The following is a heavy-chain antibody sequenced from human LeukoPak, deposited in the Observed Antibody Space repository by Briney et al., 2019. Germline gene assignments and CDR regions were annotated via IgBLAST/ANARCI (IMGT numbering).Heavy chain of an antibody. CDR2: IYYSGST. CDR3: ARAPYYDSSGYGASDY. J-gene: IGHJ4*02. Sequence: PSETLSLTCTVSGGSISSYYWSWIRQPPGKGLEWIGYIYYSGSTNYNPSLKSRVTISVDTSKNQFSLKLSSVTAADTAVYYCARAPYYDSSGYGASDYWGQGTLVTVSS. CDR1: GGSISSYY. D-gene: IGHD3-22*01. V-gene: IGHV4-59*01.